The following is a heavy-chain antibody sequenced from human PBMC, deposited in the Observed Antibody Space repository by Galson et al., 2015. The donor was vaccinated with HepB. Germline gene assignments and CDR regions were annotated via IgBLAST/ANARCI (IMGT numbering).Heavy chain of an antibody. CDR3: ARRGDGYNNAFDI. CDR1: GDSVSSNSDV. Sequence: CAISGDSVSSNSDVWNWIRQSPSRGLEWLGRTYYRSKWYNDYAASVKSRITINPDTSKNQFSLQLNSVTPEDTAVNYCARRGDGYNNAFDIWGQGTMVTVSS. D-gene: IGHD5-24*01. V-gene: IGHV6-1*01. CDR2: TYYRSKWYN. J-gene: IGHJ3*02.